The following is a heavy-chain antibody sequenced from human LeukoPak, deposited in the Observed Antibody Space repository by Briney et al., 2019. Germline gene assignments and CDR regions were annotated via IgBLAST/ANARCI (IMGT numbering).Heavy chain of an antibody. CDR1: GGSISSGSYY. J-gene: IGHJ4*02. D-gene: IGHD1-7*01. CDR3: ARENSPGGDY. CDR2: IYTSGST. V-gene: IGHV4-61*02. Sequence: SETLSLTCTVSGGSISSGSYYWSWIRQPAGKGLEWIGRIYTSGSTNYNPSLKSRVTISVDTSKNQFSLKLSSVTAADTAVYYCARENSPGGDYWGQGTLVTVSS.